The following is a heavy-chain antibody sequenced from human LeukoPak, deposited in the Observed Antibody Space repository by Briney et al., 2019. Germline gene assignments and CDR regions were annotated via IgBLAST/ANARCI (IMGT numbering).Heavy chain of an antibody. J-gene: IGHJ4*02. V-gene: IGHV3-48*03. D-gene: IGHD6-13*01. CDR2: ISSSGSTI. CDR1: GFTFSIYE. CDR3: ARLVGSSWYREVLRGRDY. Sequence: GGPLRLFCAASGFTFSIYEMNWLRQAPGKGLEWVSYISSSGSTIYYADSVKGRFTISRDNAKNSLYLQMNSLRAEDTAVYYCARLVGSSWYREVLRGRDYWGQGTLVTVSA.